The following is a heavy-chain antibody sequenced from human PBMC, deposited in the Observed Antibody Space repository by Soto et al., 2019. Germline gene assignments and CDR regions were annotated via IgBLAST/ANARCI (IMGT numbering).Heavy chain of an antibody. J-gene: IGHJ4*02. CDR1: GFTFTTYD. CDR2: MSPNSGNA. V-gene: IGHV1-8*01. D-gene: IGHD6-25*01. Sequence: ASVKVSCKASGFTFTTYDIHWVRQATGQGLEWMGWMSPNSGNAGYAQKFQGRVTMTRNTSISTAYMELSSLTSEDTALYYCTRRKERSGPHYFDYWGQGSLVTVSS. CDR3: TRRKERSGPHYFDY.